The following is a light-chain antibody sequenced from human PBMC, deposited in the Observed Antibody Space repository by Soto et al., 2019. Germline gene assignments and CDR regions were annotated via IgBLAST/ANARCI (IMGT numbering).Light chain of an antibody. CDR3: QQYTTFSRA. CDR1: QTIRTR. Sequence: DIQMTQSPSTLSGSVGDRVTITCRASQTIRTRLAWYQQKPGKAPKLLIYDASTLDSGVPSRFSGSGSETDFTLTISGLQPDDFATYYCQQYTTFSRAFGQGTTVDI. J-gene: IGKJ1*01. V-gene: IGKV1-5*01. CDR2: DAS.